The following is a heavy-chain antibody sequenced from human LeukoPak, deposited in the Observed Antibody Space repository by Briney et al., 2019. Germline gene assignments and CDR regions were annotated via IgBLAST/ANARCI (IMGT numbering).Heavy chain of an antibody. V-gene: IGHV1-2*02. D-gene: IGHD3-22*01. J-gene: IGHJ4*02. Sequence: GASVKVSCKTSGYTFTGNFMHWVRQAPGQGPEWMGWINPNNGDTNYAQKFQGRVTMTRVTSITTAYMELSSLRSDDTAVYSCARQEARGYLYEGLDYWGQGTLVTVSS. CDR2: INPNNGDT. CDR1: GYTFTGNF. CDR3: ARQEARGYLYEGLDY.